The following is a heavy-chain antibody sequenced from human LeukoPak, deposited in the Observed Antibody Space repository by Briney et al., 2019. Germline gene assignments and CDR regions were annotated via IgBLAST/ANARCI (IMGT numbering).Heavy chain of an antibody. J-gene: IGHJ4*02. V-gene: IGHV4-31*03. D-gene: IGHD2-15*01. Sequence: SETLSLTCTVSDDSINSGGYYWTWVRQHPGKGLEWIGEINHSGSTNYNPSLKSRVTISVDTSKNQFSLKLSSVTAADTAVYYCARATYCSGDSCYSGIFDYWGQGTLVTVSS. CDR2: INHSGST. CDR1: DDSINSGGYY. CDR3: ARATYCSGDSCYSGIFDY.